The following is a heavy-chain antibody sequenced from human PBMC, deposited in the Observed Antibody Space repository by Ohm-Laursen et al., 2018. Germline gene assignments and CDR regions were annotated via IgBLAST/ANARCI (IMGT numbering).Heavy chain of an antibody. V-gene: IGHV1-69*13. CDR1: GGTFSSYA. CDR2: IIPIFGTA. Sequence: SVKVSCKASGGTFSSYAISWVRQAPGQGLEWMGGIIPIFGTANYAQKFQGRVTITADESTSTAYMELSSLRSEDTAVYYCASSVVPAAPYYYYYGMDVWGQGATVTVSS. D-gene: IGHD2-2*01. J-gene: IGHJ6*02. CDR3: ASSVVPAAPYYYYYGMDV.